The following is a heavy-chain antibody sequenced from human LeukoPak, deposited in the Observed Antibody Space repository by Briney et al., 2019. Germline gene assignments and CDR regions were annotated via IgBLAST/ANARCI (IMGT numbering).Heavy chain of an antibody. CDR3: ARAGTGYCSGGSCYSVDY. D-gene: IGHD2-15*01. CDR1: GFTFSSYA. CDR2: IKQDGSEK. J-gene: IGHJ4*02. Sequence: PGGSLRLSCAASGFTFSSYAMHWVRQAPGKGLEWVANIKQDGSEKYYVDSVKGRFTISRDNAKNSLYLQMNSLRAEDTAVYYCARAGTGYCSGGSCYSVDYWGQGTLVTVSS. V-gene: IGHV3-7*01.